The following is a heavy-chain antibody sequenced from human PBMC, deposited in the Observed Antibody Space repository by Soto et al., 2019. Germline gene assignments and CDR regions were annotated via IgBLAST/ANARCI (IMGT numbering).Heavy chain of an antibody. D-gene: IGHD3-10*01. J-gene: IGHJ6*02. CDR2: IYSGGST. CDR1: GFTVSSNY. CDR3: ARAMVRGNYGMDV. Sequence: EVQLVESGGGLVQPGGSLRLSCAASGFTVSSNYMSWVRQAPGKGLEWVSVIYSGGSTYYADSVKGRFTISRHNSKNTLYLQMNSRRAEDTAVYYCARAMVRGNYGMDVWGQGTTVTVSS. V-gene: IGHV3-53*04.